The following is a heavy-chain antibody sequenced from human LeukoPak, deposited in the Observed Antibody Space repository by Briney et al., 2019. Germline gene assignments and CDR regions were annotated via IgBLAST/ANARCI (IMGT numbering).Heavy chain of an antibody. CDR2: IIPILGIA. CDR3: ARATPSFDY. V-gene: IGHV1-69*04. CDR1: GYTFTGYY. J-gene: IGHJ4*02. Sequence: SVKVSCKASGYTFTGYYMHWVRQAPGQGLEWMGRIIPILGIANYAQKFQGRVTITADKSTSTAYMELSSLRSEDTAVYYCARATPSFDYWGQGTLVTVSS.